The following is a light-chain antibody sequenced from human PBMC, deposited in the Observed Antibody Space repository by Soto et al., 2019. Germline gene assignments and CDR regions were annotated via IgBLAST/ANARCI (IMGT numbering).Light chain of an antibody. CDR2: EVN. CDR3: TSYTSSSTLDV. Sequence: QSALAQPPSASGSPGQSVTISCTGTSSDVGGYNYVSWYQQHPGKAPKLMIYEVNKRPSGVPDRFSGSKSGYTASLTVYGLQAEDEADYYCTSYTSSSTLDVFGTGTKVTVL. CDR1: SSDVGGYNY. J-gene: IGLJ1*01. V-gene: IGLV2-8*01.